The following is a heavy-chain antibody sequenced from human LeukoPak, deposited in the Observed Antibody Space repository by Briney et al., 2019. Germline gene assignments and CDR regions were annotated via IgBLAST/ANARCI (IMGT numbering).Heavy chain of an antibody. J-gene: IGHJ4*02. CDR1: GFTFSSYW. Sequence: GESLRLSCAASGFTFSSYWMHWVRQTPGKGLVWVSRINSDGSTTTYADSVKGRFTISRDNAKNTLYLQMNSLRDEDTAVYYCTRGGVDYWGQGTLVTVSS. V-gene: IGHV3-74*01. CDR2: INSDGSTT. CDR3: TRGGVDY. D-gene: IGHD3-10*01.